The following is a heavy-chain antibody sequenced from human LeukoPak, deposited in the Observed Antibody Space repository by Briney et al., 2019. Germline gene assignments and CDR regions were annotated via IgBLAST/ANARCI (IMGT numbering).Heavy chain of an antibody. V-gene: IGHV3-7*03. J-gene: IGHJ4*02. CDR3: AKGTSGYYFYFDS. Sequence: GGSLRLSCEGSAFIFSGHWMNWVRQTPGKGLEWVASIKEDGSERQYVDSVKGRFSISRDNTKGSLFLQLNSLRAEDTAVYYCAKGTSGYYFYFDSWGQGTLVTVSS. CDR2: IKEDGSER. CDR1: AFIFSGHW. D-gene: IGHD3-22*01.